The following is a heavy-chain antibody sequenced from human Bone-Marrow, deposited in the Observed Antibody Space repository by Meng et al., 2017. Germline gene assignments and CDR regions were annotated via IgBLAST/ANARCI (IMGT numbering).Heavy chain of an antibody. CDR1: GGSFSYYY. D-gene: IGHD4-11*01. Sequence: QVPLPQWGAGLLKPSETLSLTCVVSGGSFSYYYWSWIRQPPGKGLEWIGEINHSGSTNYNPSLESRATISVDTSQNNLSLKLSSVTAADSAVYYCARGPTTMAHDFDYWGQGTLVTVSS. V-gene: IGHV4-34*01. J-gene: IGHJ4*02. CDR2: INHSGST. CDR3: ARGPTTMAHDFDY.